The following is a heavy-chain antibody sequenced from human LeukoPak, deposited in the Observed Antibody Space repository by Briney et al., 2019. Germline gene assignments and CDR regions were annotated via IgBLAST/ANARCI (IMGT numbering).Heavy chain of an antibody. D-gene: IGHD4-17*01. V-gene: IGHV3-23*01. J-gene: IGHJ4*02. CDR3: LKKGQADDFGNPD. CDR2: IDRGVGNT. Sequence: GGSLRLSCAASGFTFSSYDMSWVRQAPGKGLECVSAIDRGVGNTYYADSVKGRFTISRDNSRYTLYLQMTNLRADDTAVYYCLKKGQADDFGNPDWGQGALVTVSP. CDR1: GFTFSSYD.